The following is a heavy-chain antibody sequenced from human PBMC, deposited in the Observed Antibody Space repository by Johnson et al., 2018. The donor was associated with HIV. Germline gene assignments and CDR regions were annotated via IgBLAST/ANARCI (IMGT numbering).Heavy chain of an antibody. CDR2: ISWNSGSI. CDR1: GFTFDDYA. V-gene: IGHV3-9*01. Sequence: QLVESGGGVVQPGTSLRLSCAASGFTFDDYAMHWVRQAPGKGLEWVSGISWNSGSIGYADSVKGRFTISRDNAKNSLYLQMNSLRAEDTALYYCAKDTTFSSSHAFDIWGQGTMVTVSS. J-gene: IGHJ3*02. D-gene: IGHD6-6*01. CDR3: AKDTTFSSSHAFDI.